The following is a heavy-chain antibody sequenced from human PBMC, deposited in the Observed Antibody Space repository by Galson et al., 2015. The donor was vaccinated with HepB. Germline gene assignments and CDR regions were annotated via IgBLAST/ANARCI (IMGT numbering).Heavy chain of an antibody. V-gene: IGHV1-69*02. CDR2: IIPILGIA. CDR3: ARAGYTGYDPGTGDAFDI. D-gene: IGHD5-12*01. Sequence: SVKVSCKASGGSFSGYTINWVRQVPGQGLEWMGRIIPILGIANYAQKFQGRVTITADKSTSTAYMELSSPRSEDTAVYYCARAGYTGYDPGTGDAFDIWGQGTMVTVSS. J-gene: IGHJ3*02. CDR1: GGSFSGYT.